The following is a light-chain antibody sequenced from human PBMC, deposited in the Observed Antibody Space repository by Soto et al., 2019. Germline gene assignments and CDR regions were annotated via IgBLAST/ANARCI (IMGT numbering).Light chain of an antibody. CDR2: SNN. CDR3: VAWDDSLNGYVV. CDR1: SSNIGSNT. J-gene: IGLJ2*01. V-gene: IGLV1-44*01. Sequence: SVLTQPASASGTPGQRVTISCSRSSSNIGSNTVNWYQQLPGTAPKLVIYSNNQRPSGVPDRFSGSKSGTSASLAISGLQSEDEADYYCVAWDDSLNGYVVFGGGTKVTVL.